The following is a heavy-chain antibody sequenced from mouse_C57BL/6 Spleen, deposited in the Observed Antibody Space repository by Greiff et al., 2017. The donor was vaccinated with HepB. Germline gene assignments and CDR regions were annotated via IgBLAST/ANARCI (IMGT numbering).Heavy chain of an antibody. CDR1: GYTFTEYT. CDR2: FYPGSGSI. V-gene: IGHV1-62-2*01. J-gene: IGHJ4*01. CDR3: ARHEEGKGVLTTVVGAMDY. D-gene: IGHD1-1*01. Sequence: VQLQQSGAELVKPGASVKLSCKASGYTFTEYTIHWVKQRSGQGLEWIGWFYPGSGSIKYNEKFKDKATLTADKSSSTVYMELSRLTSEDSAVYVCARHEEGKGVLTTVVGAMDYWGQGTSVTVSS.